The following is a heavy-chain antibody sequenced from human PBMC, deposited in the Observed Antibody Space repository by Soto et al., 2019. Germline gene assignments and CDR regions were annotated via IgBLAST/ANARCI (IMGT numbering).Heavy chain of an antibody. D-gene: IGHD2-15*01. CDR3: ARDKLIRTSLVVVAATRYGFDP. Sequence: GASVKVSCKASGGTFSSYAISWVRQAPGQGLEWMGGIIPIFGTANYAQKFRGRVTITADESTSTAYMELSSLRSEDTAVYYCARDKLIRTSLVVVAATRYGFDPWGQGTLVTVSS. CDR1: GGTFSSYA. J-gene: IGHJ5*02. CDR2: IIPIFGTA. V-gene: IGHV1-69*13.